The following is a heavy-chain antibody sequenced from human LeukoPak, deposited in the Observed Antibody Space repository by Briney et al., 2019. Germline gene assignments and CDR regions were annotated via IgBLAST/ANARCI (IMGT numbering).Heavy chain of an antibody. V-gene: IGHV3-23*01. CDR2: ISGSGAST. Sequence: TGGSLRLSCAASGFTFSSYAMTWGRQAAGKGLEWVSAISGSGASTYYVYSVKGRFTISRDNSKNTPYLHIKNLGARTTAMYYCDKEKLVLPAITFVYWGQGNLATVSS. CDR1: GFTFSSYA. D-gene: IGHD2-15*01. CDR3: DKEKLVLPAITFVY. J-gene: IGHJ4*02.